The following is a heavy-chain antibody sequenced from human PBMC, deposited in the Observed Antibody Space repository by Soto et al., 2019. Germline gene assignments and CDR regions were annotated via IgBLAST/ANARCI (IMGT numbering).Heavy chain of an antibody. D-gene: IGHD6-13*01. CDR1: GFTFSSYA. CDR3: AKDLRAAAARYYYYYMDV. CDR2: ISGSGGST. Sequence: GGSLRLSCAASGFTFSSYAMSWVRQAPGKGLEWVSAISGSGGSTYYADSVKGRFTISRDNSKNTLYLQMNSLRAEDTAVYYCAKDLRAAAARYYYYYMDVWGKGTTVTVSS. V-gene: IGHV3-23*01. J-gene: IGHJ6*03.